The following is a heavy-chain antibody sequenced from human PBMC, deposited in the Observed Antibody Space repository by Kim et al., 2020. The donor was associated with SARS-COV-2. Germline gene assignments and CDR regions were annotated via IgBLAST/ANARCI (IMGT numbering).Heavy chain of an antibody. D-gene: IGHD4-17*01. J-gene: IGHJ4*02. CDR3: ARQVYGDYVFDY. V-gene: IGHV1-3*01. Sequence: KYSQKFQGRVTITRDTSASTAYMELSNLRSEDTAVYYCARQVYGDYVFDYWGQGTLVTVSS.